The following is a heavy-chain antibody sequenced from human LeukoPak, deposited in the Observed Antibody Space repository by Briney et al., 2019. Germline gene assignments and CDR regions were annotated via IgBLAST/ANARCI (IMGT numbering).Heavy chain of an antibody. V-gene: IGHV1-24*01. D-gene: IGHD2-2*03. CDR1: GYTFTSYG. J-gene: IGHJ4*02. Sequence: ASVKVSCKASGYTFTSYGISWVRQAPGKGLEWVGGFDPEDGETIYAQKFQGRVTMTEDTSTDTAYMELSSLRSEDTAVYYCAVDLNVLDMFDYWGQGTLVTVSS. CDR2: FDPEDGET. CDR3: AVDLNVLDMFDY.